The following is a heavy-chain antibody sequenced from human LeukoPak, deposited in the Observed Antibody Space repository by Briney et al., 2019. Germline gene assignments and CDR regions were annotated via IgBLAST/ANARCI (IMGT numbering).Heavy chain of an antibody. D-gene: IGHD6-19*01. J-gene: IGHJ4*02. CDR3: ALTTFSSGFYYFDY. CDR2: IYHSGST. V-gene: IGHV4-38-2*01. Sequence: PSETLSLTCALSGYSISSGYYWGWIRQPPGKGLEWIGSIYHSGSTYYNPSLKSRVTISVDTSKNQFSLKLSSVTAADTAVYYCALTTFSSGFYYFDYWGQGTLVTVSS. CDR1: GYSISSGYY.